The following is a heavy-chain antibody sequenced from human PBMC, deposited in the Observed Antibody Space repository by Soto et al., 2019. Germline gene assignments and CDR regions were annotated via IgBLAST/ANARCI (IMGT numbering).Heavy chain of an antibody. CDR2: ISAYNGNT. CDR1: GYTFTSYG. D-gene: IGHD2-2*01. V-gene: IGHV1-18*04. CDR3: ARGPYIVVVPAASHYYYYGMDV. J-gene: IGHJ6*02. Sequence: ASVNVSCKASGYTFTSYGISWVRQAPGQGLEWMGWISAYNGNTNYAQKLQGRVTMTTDTSTSTAYMELRSLRSDDTAVYYCARGPYIVVVPAASHYYYYGMDVWGQGTTVTVSS.